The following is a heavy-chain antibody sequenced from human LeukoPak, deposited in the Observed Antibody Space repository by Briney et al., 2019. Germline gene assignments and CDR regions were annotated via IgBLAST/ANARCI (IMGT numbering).Heavy chain of an antibody. CDR1: GGSISSYY. J-gene: IGHJ6*03. CDR3: ARVAPSCYYYMDV. D-gene: IGHD1-26*01. CDR2: IDNSGST. Sequence: SETLSLTCTVSGGSISSYYWSWIRQPAGKGLEWIGRIDNSGSTNYNPSLKSRVTISVDKSKNQFSLKVSSVTAADTAVYYCARVAPSCYYYMDVWGKGTTVTVSS. V-gene: IGHV4-4*07.